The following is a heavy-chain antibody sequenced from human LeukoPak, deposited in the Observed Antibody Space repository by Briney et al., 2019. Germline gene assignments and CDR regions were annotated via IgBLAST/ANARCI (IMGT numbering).Heavy chain of an antibody. V-gene: IGHV4-30-2*01. CDR2: IYHSGST. J-gene: IGHJ4*02. D-gene: IGHD5-18*01. CDR3: ARSPAMVPDY. CDR1: GGSISSGGYY. Sequence: SETLSLTCTVSGGSISSGGYYWSWIRQPPGKGLEWIGYIYHSGSTYYNPSLKSRVTISVDRSKNQFSLKLSSVTAADTAVYYCARSPAMVPDYWGQGTLVTVSS.